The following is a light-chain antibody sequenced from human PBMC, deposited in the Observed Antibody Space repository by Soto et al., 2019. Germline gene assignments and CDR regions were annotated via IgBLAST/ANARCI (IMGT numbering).Light chain of an antibody. CDR2: EVT. Sequence: QSALTQPPSASGSPGQSVTISCAGTSSDVGGYNYVSWYQQHPGKAPKLIIYEVTTRPSGVPDRFSGSKSGNTASLTVSGLQAEDEADYYCSSYAGTNEPLFGGGTKLTVL. V-gene: IGLV2-8*01. J-gene: IGLJ2*01. CDR3: SSYAGTNEPL. CDR1: SSDVGGYNY.